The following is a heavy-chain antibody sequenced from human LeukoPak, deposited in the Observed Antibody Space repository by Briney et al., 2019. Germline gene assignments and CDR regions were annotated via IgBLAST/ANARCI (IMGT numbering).Heavy chain of an antibody. Sequence: PGGSLRLSCAASGFTFSSYVMHWVRQAPGKGLEWVPSISSSSSYIYYGDSVKGRFTISRDNAKNSLYLQMNSLRAEDTAVYYCARDGAVTNGRYFDYWGQGTLVTVSS. CDR3: ARDGAVTNGRYFDY. CDR1: GFTFSSYV. J-gene: IGHJ4*02. CDR2: ISSSSSYI. V-gene: IGHV3-21*01. D-gene: IGHD4-17*01.